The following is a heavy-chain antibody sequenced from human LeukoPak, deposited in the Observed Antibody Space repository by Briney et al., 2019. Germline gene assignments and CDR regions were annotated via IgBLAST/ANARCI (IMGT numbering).Heavy chain of an antibody. CDR3: ARQGSGNYLSPVNY. CDR1: GGSISSSSYY. J-gene: IGHJ4*02. D-gene: IGHD1-26*01. V-gene: IGHV4-39*01. CDR2: IYYSGST. Sequence: SETLSLTCTVSGGSISSSSYYWGWIRQPPGKGLEWIGSIYYSGSTYYNPSLKSRVTISVDTSKNQFSLKLSSVTAADTAVYYCARQGSGNYLSPVNYWGQGTLVTVSS.